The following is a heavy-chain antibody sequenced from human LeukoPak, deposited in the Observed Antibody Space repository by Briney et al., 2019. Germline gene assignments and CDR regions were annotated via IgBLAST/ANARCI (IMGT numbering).Heavy chain of an antibody. CDR2: IYYSGST. J-gene: IGHJ5*02. CDR3: ARDRGVRHFSPHGWFDP. Sequence: SETLSLTCTVSGGSISSYYWSWIRQPPGKGLEWIGYIYYSGSTNYNPSLKSRVTISVDTSKNQFSLKLSSVTAADTAVYYCARDRGVRHFSPHGWFDPWGQGTLVTVSS. CDR1: GGSISSYY. V-gene: IGHV4-59*01. D-gene: IGHD3-9*01.